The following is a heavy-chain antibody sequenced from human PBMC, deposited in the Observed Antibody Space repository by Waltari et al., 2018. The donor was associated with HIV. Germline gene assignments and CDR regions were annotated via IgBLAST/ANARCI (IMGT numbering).Heavy chain of an antibody. CDR3: ARGVPVDTTMGKYYYYAMDV. CDR1: GDTFSNYY. V-gene: IGHV1-46*01. CDR2: IGPSGCTT. J-gene: IGHJ6*02. D-gene: IGHD5-18*01. Sequence: QVQLVQSGAEVKKPGASVKVSCKASGDTFSNYYMNWVRQAPGQGLEWMGIIGPSGCTTNDAQKFQGRVTMTRDTSTSTVYMALSSLRSEDTAIYYCARGVPVDTTMGKYYYYAMDVWGQGTTVTVSS.